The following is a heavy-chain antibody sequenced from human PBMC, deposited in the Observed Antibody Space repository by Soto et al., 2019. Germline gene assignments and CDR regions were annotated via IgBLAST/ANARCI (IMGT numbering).Heavy chain of an antibody. CDR3: ARDRFCSGGSCYGNYYYYDMDV. Sequence: GGSLRLSCAASGFTFSSYGMHWVRQAPGKGLEWVAVIWYDGSNKYYADSVKGRFTISRDNSKNTLYLQMNSLRAEDTAVYYCARDRFCSGGSCYGNYYYYDMDVWGQGTTVTVSS. CDR2: IWYDGSNK. V-gene: IGHV3-33*01. CDR1: GFTFSSYG. D-gene: IGHD2-15*01. J-gene: IGHJ6*02.